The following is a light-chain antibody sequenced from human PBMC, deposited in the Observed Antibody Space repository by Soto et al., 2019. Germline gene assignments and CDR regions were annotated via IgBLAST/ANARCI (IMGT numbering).Light chain of an antibody. CDR2: GAS. V-gene: IGKV3-20*01. CDR3: QQYGSSPFT. Sequence: EIVLTQSPATLSLSPGERATRSCRASQSVSSSYLAWYQQKPGQAPRLLIYGASSRATGIPARFSGSGSGTDFTLTISRLEPEDFAVYYCQQYGSSPFTFGPGTKVDIK. CDR1: QSVSSSY. J-gene: IGKJ3*01.